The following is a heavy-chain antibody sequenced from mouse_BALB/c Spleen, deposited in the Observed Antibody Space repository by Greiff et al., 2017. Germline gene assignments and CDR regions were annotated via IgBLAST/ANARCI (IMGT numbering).Heavy chain of an antibody. CDR1: GYTFTSYW. Sequence: QVQLQQPGAELVKPGAPVKLSCKASGYTFTSYWMNWVKQRPGRGLEWIGRIDPSDSETHYNQKFKDKATLTADKSSSTAYMQLSSLTSEDSAVYYCARSPGNYDYAMDYWGQGTSVTVSS. D-gene: IGHD2-1*01. CDR2: IDPSDSET. V-gene: IGHV1-69*02. J-gene: IGHJ4*01. CDR3: ARSPGNYDYAMDY.